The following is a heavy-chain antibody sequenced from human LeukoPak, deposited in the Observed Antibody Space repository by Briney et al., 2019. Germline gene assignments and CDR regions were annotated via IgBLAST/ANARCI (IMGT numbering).Heavy chain of an antibody. CDR3: ARSRGTTSWYYYDSSGYYLDY. CDR1: GFTSSSYW. CDR2: IKQDGSEK. Sequence: GGSLRLSCAASGFTSSSYWMSWVRQAPGKGLEWVANIKQDGSEKYYVDSVKGRFTISRDNAKNSLYLQMNSLRAEDTAVYYCARSRGTTSWYYYDSSGYYLDYWGREPWSPSPQ. J-gene: IGHJ4*02. V-gene: IGHV3-7*01. D-gene: IGHD3-22*01.